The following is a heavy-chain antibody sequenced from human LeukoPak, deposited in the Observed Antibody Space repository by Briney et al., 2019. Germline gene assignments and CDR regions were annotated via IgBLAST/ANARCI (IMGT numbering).Heavy chain of an antibody. Sequence: GASVKVSCKASGYTFTGYYMHWVRQAPGQGLEWMGWINPNSGGTNYAQKFQGRVTMTRDTSISTAYMELRSLRSDDTAVYYCASGPLDSSGWFLFDYWGQGTLVTVSS. CDR2: INPNSGGT. CDR1: GYTFTGYY. CDR3: ASGPLDSSGWFLFDY. D-gene: IGHD6-19*01. J-gene: IGHJ4*02. V-gene: IGHV1-2*02.